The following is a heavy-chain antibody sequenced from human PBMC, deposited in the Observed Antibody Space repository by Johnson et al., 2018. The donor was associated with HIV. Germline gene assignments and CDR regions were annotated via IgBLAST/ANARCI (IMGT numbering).Heavy chain of an antibody. J-gene: IGHJ3*01. D-gene: IGHD2-8*01. Sequence: QVQLVESGGGVVQPGRSLRLSCAASGFTFSSYGMHWVRQAPGKGLEWVAVISYDGSNKYYADSVKGRFTISRDNSKNTLYLQMNSLRAEDTAVYYCTTGSCIDGACYAFDVWGQGTMVTVSS. CDR1: GFTFSSYG. V-gene: IGHV3-30*03. CDR2: ISYDGSNK. CDR3: TTGSCIDGACYAFDV.